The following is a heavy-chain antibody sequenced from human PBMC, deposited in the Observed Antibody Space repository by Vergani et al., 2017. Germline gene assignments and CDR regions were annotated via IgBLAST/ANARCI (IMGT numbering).Heavy chain of an antibody. CDR2: IYYSGST. V-gene: IGHV4-39*01. CDR1: GGSISSSSYY. Sequence: QLQLQESGPGLVKPSETLSLTCTVSGGSISSSSYYWGWIRQPPGKGLEWIGSIYYSGSTYYNPSLKSRVTIPVDTSKNQFSLKLSAVTAADTAVYYCARRWVVVVPAAMTGWFDPWGQGTLVTVSS. D-gene: IGHD2-2*01. CDR3: ARRWVVVVPAAMTGWFDP. J-gene: IGHJ5*02.